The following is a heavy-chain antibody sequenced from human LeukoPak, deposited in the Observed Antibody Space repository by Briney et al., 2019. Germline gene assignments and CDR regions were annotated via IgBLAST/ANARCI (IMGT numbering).Heavy chain of an antibody. CDR1: GGSFSGHY. J-gene: IGHJ4*02. V-gene: IGHV4-34*01. CDR3: AVDYGGNSHFDY. Sequence: PSETLSLTCAVYGGSFSGHYWSWIRQPPGKGLEWIGEINHSGSTNYNPSLKSRVTISVDTSKNQFSLKLSSVTAADTAVYYCAVDYGGNSHFDYWGQGTLVTVSS. CDR2: INHSGST. D-gene: IGHD4-23*01.